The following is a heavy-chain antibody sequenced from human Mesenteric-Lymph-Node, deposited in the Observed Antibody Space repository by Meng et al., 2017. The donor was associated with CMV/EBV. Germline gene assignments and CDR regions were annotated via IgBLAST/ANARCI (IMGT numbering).Heavy chain of an antibody. Sequence: GSLRLSCAVYGGSFSGYYWSWIRQPPGKGLEWIGEINHSGSTNYNPSLKSRVTISVDTSKNQFSLKLSSVTAADTAVYYCARGVGDYWGQGTLVTVSS. J-gene: IGHJ4*02. CDR1: GGSFSGYY. CDR2: INHSGST. V-gene: IGHV4-34*01. D-gene: IGHD3-16*01. CDR3: ARGVGDY.